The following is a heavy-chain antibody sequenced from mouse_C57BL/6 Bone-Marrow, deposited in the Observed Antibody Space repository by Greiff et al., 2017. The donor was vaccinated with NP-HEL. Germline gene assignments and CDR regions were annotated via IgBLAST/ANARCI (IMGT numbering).Heavy chain of an antibody. CDR2: LWTGGGT. Sequence: VQRVESGPGLVAPSQSLSITCTVSGFSLTSYAISWVRQPPGKGLEWLGVLWTGGGTNYNSALKSRMSISKDNSKGQVFLKMNSLQTDDTARYYSARTYYGSNHWYIDDWGTGTTVTVSS. CDR1: GFSLTSYA. D-gene: IGHD1-1*01. J-gene: IGHJ1*03. CDR3: ARTYYGSNHWYIDD. V-gene: IGHV2-9-1*01.